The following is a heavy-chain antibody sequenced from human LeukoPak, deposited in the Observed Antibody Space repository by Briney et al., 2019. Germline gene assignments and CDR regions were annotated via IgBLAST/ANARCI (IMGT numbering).Heavy chain of an antibody. Sequence: PSVTLSLTCTVTAGSISTYYWSWIRQPPGKGLEWIGYIYYTGSTNYNPSLKSRVTISVDTSKNQFSLKLSSVTAADTAVYYCARDRSYYFFDYWGQGTLVTVSS. CDR3: ARDRSYYFFDY. D-gene: IGHD1-26*01. J-gene: IGHJ4*02. CDR2: IYYTGST. CDR1: AGSISTYY. V-gene: IGHV4-59*01.